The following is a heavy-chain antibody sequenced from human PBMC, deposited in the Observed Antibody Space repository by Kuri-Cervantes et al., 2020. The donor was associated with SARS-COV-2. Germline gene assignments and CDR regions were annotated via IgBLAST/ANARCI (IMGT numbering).Heavy chain of an antibody. CDR3: ARGLWFGELWFDY. D-gene: IGHD3-10*01. Sequence: ASVKVSCKGSGGTFSSYAISWVRQAPGQGLEWMGWMNPNSGNTGYAQKFQGRVTMTRNTSISTAYMELSSLRSEDTAVYYCARGLWFGELWFDYWGQGTLVSVSS. CDR1: GGTFSSYA. V-gene: IGHV1-8*02. J-gene: IGHJ4*02. CDR2: MNPNSGNT.